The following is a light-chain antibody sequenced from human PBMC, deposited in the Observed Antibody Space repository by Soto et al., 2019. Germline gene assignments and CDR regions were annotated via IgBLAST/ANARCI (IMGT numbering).Light chain of an antibody. CDR1: ESISKY. CDR2: AAS. J-gene: IGKJ3*01. CDR3: QQSYTFPYT. Sequence: DIEMTQSPSSLSVFVGDTVTITCRASESISKYLNWYQQKPGKAPRLLIYAASTLHSGVPSRFSGRGSETDFTLTISSLQPEDFGTYCCQQSYTFPYTFGPGTTVDFK. V-gene: IGKV1-39*01.